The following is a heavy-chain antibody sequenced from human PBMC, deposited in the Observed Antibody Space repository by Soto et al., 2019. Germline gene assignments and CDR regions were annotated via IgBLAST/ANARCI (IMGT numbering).Heavy chain of an antibody. CDR2: ISTDKGHT. V-gene: IGHV1-18*01. CDR1: GYTFTSYG. CDR3: ANCSPAFDY. D-gene: IGHD3-10*02. Sequence: ASVKVSCKTSGYTFTSYGISWVRQAPGQGHEWMRWISTDKGHTNYAQKFQGRVTMTTDTSTSTGYMELRSLRSVDTAVYYCANCSPAFDYWGKGTLVTVSS. J-gene: IGHJ4*02.